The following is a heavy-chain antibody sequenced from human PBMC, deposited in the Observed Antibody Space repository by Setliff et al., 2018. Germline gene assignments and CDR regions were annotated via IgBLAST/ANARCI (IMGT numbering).Heavy chain of an antibody. CDR2: IYYSGST. CDR3: ASTDYDILTGYYPYGMDV. Sequence: SETLSLTCTVSGGSISSSSYYWGWIRQPPGKGLEWIGSIYYSGSTYYNPPLKSRVTISVDTSKNQFSLKLSSVTAADTAVYYCASTDYDILTGYYPYGMDVWGQGTTVTVSS. CDR1: GGSISSSSYY. D-gene: IGHD3-9*01. J-gene: IGHJ6*02. V-gene: IGHV4-39*07.